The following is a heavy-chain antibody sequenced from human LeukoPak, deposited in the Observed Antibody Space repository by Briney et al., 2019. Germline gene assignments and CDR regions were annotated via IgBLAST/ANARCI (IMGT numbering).Heavy chain of an antibody. CDR1: GYTFTSYA. Sequence: ASVKVSCKASGYTFTSYAMNWVRQAPGRGLEWMGWINTNTGNPTYAQGFTGRFVFSLDTSVSTAYLQISGLKAEDTAVYYCATGTHSGSYYFDYWGQGTLVTVSS. J-gene: IGHJ4*02. CDR2: INTNTGNP. V-gene: IGHV7-4-1*02. CDR3: ATGTHSGSYYFDY. D-gene: IGHD1-26*01.